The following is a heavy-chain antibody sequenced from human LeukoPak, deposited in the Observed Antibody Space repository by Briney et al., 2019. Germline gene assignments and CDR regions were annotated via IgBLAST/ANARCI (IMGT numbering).Heavy chain of an antibody. CDR1: GYTFTSYG. J-gene: IGHJ5*02. V-gene: IGHV1-8*02. Sequence: GASVKVSCKASGYTFTSYGISWVRQATGQGLEWMGWMNPNSGNTGYAQKFQGRVTMTRNTSIGTAYMELSSLRSEDTAVYYCARGLWNANGMWFDPWGQGTLVTVSS. CDR3: ARGLWNANGMWFDP. CDR2: MNPNSGNT. D-gene: IGHD1-1*01.